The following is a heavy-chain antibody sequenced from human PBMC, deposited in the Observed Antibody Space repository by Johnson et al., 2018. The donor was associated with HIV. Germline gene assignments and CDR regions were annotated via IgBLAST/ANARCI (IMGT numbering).Heavy chain of an antibody. CDR3: VKDSDTYYYGSGDAFDI. CDR2: ISWDGGNT. CDR1: GFSFDDYA. V-gene: IGHV3-43D*03. J-gene: IGHJ3*02. D-gene: IGHD3-10*01. Sequence: VQLVESGGVAVQPGGSLRLSCAASGFSFDDYAMHWVRQAPGKGLEWVSLISWDGGNTYYADSVKGRFIVSRDNSKESLYLQMNSLRAEDTALYFCVKDSDTYYYGSGDAFDIWGRGTMVTVS.